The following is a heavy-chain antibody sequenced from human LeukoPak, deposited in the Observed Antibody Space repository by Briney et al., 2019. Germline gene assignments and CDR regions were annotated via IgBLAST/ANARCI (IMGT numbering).Heavy chain of an antibody. CDR1: GGTFSSYA. J-gene: IGHJ4*02. Sequence: GASVKVSCKASGGTFSSYAISWVRQAPGQGLEWMGRIIPILGIANYAQKFQGRVTITADKSTSTAYMELSSLRSEDTAVYYCARGIGITIFGVVITYYFDYWGQGTLVTVSS. CDR3: ARGIGITIFGVVITYYFDY. CDR2: IIPILGIA. D-gene: IGHD3-3*01. V-gene: IGHV1-69*04.